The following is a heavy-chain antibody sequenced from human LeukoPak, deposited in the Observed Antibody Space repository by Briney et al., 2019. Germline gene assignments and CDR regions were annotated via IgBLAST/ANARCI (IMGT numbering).Heavy chain of an antibody. CDR2: TYTGGNS. CDR3: ARGGRGSAAVVAPRSFDI. Sequence: GGSLRLSCVASGFPFSSYWMTWVRQAPGKGLEWVSVTYTGGNSYYAGSVQGRFIISRDISKNTLYLQMNNLRAEDSALYYCARGGRGSAAVVAPRSFDIWGQGTMVTVSS. J-gene: IGHJ3*02. V-gene: IGHV3-53*01. CDR1: GFPFSSYW. D-gene: IGHD3-22*01.